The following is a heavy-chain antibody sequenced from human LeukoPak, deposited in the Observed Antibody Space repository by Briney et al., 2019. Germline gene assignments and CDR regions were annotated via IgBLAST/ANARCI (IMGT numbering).Heavy chain of an antibody. D-gene: IGHD3-3*01. Sequence: SETLSLTCTVSGGSISSYYWSWIRQPPGKRLEWIGYIYYSGSTNYNPSLKSRVTISVDTSKNQFSLKLSSVTAADTAVYYCAREAWSGYWPSYDYWGQGTLVTVSS. CDR1: GGSISSYY. V-gene: IGHV4-59*01. J-gene: IGHJ4*02. CDR2: IYYSGST. CDR3: AREAWSGYWPSYDY.